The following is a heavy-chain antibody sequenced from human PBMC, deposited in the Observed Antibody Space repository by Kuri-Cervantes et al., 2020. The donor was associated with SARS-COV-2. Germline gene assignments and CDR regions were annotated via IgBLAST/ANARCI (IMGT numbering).Heavy chain of an antibody. J-gene: IGHJ4*02. Sequence: ESLKISCSVSGGSISSYYWSWIRQPPGKGLERIGNIYFTGNTNYNPALGSRVTITIDTPKNQFSLMLGSLTAADTAVYYCARRFGDYGQFDYWGQGTLVTVSS. CDR1: GGSISSYY. V-gene: IGHV4-59*01. D-gene: IGHD2-21*01. CDR2: IYFTGNT. CDR3: ARRFGDYGQFDY.